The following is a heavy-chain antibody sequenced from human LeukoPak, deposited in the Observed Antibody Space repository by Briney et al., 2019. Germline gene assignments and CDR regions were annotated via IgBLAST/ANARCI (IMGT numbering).Heavy chain of an antibody. CDR1: GYTFTSYA. CDR3: ARDSRAYTFPFDY. CDR2: ISPYNGDT. V-gene: IGHV1-18*04. Sequence: PWASVKVPCKTSGYTFTSYAVGWVRQAPGQGLEWMGWISPYNGDTKYAQNVQGRLTLTTDTSTRTVYMELRSLRSDDTAVYYCARDSRAYTFPFDYWGQGTLVTVSS. D-gene: IGHD2/OR15-2a*01. J-gene: IGHJ4*02.